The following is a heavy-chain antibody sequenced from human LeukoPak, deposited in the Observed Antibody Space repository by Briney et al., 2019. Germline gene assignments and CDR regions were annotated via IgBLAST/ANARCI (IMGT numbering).Heavy chain of an antibody. V-gene: IGHV3-23*01. Sequence: PGGSLRLSSAASRFTFTSYLTMWVRQAPGKGLEWVSGISGSGDSTYYADSVKGRFTISRDNFNNTLYLQMGSLRVEDTAVYYCAKPRPVYGDAFDYGGQGTLVTVSS. J-gene: IGHJ4*02. CDR2: ISGSGDST. CDR3: AKPRPVYGDAFDY. CDR1: RFTFTSYL. D-gene: IGHD4-17*01.